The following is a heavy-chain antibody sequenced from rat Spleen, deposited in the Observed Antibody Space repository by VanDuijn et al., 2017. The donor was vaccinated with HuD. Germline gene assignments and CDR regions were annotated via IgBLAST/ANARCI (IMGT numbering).Heavy chain of an antibody. D-gene: IGHD1-4*01. CDR2: ISYDGSST. J-gene: IGHJ4*01. CDR1: GFIFSDYN. V-gene: IGHV5-7*01. Sequence: EVQLVEAGGGLVQPGRSLKLSCAVSGFIFSDYNMAWVRQAPKKGLEWVATISYDGSSTYYRDSVKGRFTISRDNAKSTLYLQMDSLRSEDTATYYCARHCYPGMGVMDAWGQGASVTVSS. CDR3: ARHCYPGMGVMDA.